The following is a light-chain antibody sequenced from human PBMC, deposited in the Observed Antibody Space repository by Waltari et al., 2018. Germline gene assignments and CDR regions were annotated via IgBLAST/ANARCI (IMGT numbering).Light chain of an antibody. CDR3: MQHSYWPLT. CDR1: QSLVRGDGNTF. CDR2: KVS. Sequence: DVVMTQSPLSLPVTLGQPASISCTSSQSLVRGDGNTFLTWFQQRPGQSPRRLISKVSNRASGVPDRFSGSGSGTDFTLKISRVEAEDVGVYYCMQHSYWPLTFGGGTKVEIK. V-gene: IGKV2-30*02. J-gene: IGKJ4*01.